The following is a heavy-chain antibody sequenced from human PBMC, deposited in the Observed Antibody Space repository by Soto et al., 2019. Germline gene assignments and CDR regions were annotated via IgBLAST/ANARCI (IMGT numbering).Heavy chain of an antibody. CDR2: IYYSGST. J-gene: IGHJ4*02. CDR3: ARLGGWDIDY. Sequence: TLSLTCTVSGGSISSYYWSWIRQPPGKGLEWIGYIYYSGSTNYNPSLKGRVTISVDTSKNQFSLKLSSVTAADTAVYYCARLGGWDIDYWGQGTLVTVSS. CDR1: GGSISSYY. D-gene: IGHD1-26*01. V-gene: IGHV4-59*08.